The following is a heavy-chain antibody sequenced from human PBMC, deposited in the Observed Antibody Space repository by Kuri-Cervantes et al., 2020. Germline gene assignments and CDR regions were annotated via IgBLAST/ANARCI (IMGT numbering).Heavy chain of an antibody. J-gene: IGHJ6*03. CDR2: IKQDGSEK. Sequence: GGSLRLSCAASGFTFSSYWMSWVRQAPGKGLEWVANIKQDGSEKYYVDSVKGRFTISRDNAKNSLYLQMNSLRAEDTAVYYCARDGPGRSCYYYYMDVWGKGTTVTVSS. V-gene: IGHV3-7*03. CDR1: GFTFSSYW. CDR3: ARDGPGRSCYYYYMDV.